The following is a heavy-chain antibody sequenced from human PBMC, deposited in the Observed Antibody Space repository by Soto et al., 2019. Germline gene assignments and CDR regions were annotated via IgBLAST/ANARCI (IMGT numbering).Heavy chain of an antibody. D-gene: IGHD3-3*01. CDR1: GYTFTSYY. Sequence: ASVKVSCKASGYTFTSYYMHWVRQAPGQGLEWMGIINPSGGSTSYAQKFQGRVTMTRDTSTSTVYMELSSLRSEDTAVYYCARDPFFLGVVNNPYYYYAMDVWGQGTTVTVSS. V-gene: IGHV1-46*01. CDR2: INPSGGST. J-gene: IGHJ6*02. CDR3: ARDPFFLGVVNNPYYYYAMDV.